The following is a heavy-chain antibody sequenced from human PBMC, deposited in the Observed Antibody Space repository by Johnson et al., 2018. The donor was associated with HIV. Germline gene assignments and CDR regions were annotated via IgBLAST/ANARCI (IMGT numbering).Heavy chain of an antibody. Sequence: QVQLVESGGGLVKPGGSLRLSCAASGFTFSDYYMSWIRQAPGKGLEWVSYISSSGSTIYYADSVKGRFTISRDNAKNSLYLQMNSLRAEDTAVYYCARDRTVGQLVRPGGAFDVWGQGKRVTVSS. CDR3: ARDRTVGQLVRPGGAFDV. CDR2: ISSSGSTI. V-gene: IGHV3-11*04. CDR1: GFTFSDYY. J-gene: IGHJ3*01. D-gene: IGHD6-6*01.